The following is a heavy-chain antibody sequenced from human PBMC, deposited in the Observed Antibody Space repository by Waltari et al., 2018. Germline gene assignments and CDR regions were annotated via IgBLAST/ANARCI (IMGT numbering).Heavy chain of an antibody. D-gene: IGHD3-10*01. Sequence: EVQLLESGGGLVQPGGSLRLSCAASGFTFSSYAMIWVRQARGKGLEWVSIISGSGGSTYYADSVKGRFTISRDNSKNTVFLQMNSLRAEDTAVYYCAKTGRAKRDLYGIDVWGQGTTVTVSS. CDR3: AKTGRAKRDLYGIDV. V-gene: IGHV3-23*01. CDR1: GFTFSSYA. J-gene: IGHJ6*02. CDR2: ISGSGGST.